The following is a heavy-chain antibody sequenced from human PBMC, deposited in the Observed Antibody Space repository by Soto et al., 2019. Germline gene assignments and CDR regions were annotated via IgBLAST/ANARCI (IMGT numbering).Heavy chain of an antibody. CDR1: GVSISSSSYY. V-gene: IGHV4-39*01. CDR3: AGYPQLSAYYYYYMDV. D-gene: IGHD3-16*02. Sequence: SETLSLTCTVSGVSISSSSYYWGWIRQPPGKGLEWIGSIYYSGSTYYNPSLKSRVTISVDTSKNQFSLKLSSVTAADTAVYYCAGYPQLSAYYYYYMDVWGKGTTVTVSS. J-gene: IGHJ6*03. CDR2: IYYSGST.